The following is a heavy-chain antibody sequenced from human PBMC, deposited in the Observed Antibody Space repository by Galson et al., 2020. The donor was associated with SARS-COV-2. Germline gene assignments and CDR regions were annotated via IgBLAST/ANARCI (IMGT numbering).Heavy chain of an antibody. D-gene: IGHD3-16*01. V-gene: IGHV3-33*01. CDR3: ARDPGRGKATIRDY. Sequence: GGSLRLSCAASGFTFSSYGMHWVRQAPGKGLEWVAVIWYDGSNKYYADSVKGRFTISRDNSKNTLYLQMNSLRAEDTAVYYCARDPGRGKATIRDYWGQGTLVTVSS. J-gene: IGHJ4*02. CDR1: GFTFSSYG. CDR2: IWYDGSNK.